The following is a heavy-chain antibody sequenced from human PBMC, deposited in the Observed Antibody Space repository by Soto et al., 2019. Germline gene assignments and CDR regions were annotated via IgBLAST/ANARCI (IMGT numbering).Heavy chain of an antibody. CDR2: INSDGSTT. Sequence: EVQLEESGGNLVQPGGSLRLSCAASGFTFSTYWMHWVRQAPGKGLVWVSRINSDGSTTNYAESVKGRFTISRDNAKNMLFLQLYSLRAEDTAVYYCATGGSGYSYGWGQGTLVTVSS. D-gene: IGHD3-22*01. J-gene: IGHJ4*02. CDR1: GFTFSTYW. CDR3: ATGGSGYSYG. V-gene: IGHV3-74*01.